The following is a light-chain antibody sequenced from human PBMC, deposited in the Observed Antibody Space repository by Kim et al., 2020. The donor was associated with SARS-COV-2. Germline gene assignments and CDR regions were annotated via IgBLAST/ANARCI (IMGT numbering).Light chain of an antibody. CDR1: QSISSN. CDR2: GAS. V-gene: IGKV3-15*01. J-gene: IGKJ5*01. Sequence: EIVMTQSPATLSVSPGERVTLSCRASQSISSNLAWYQQKPGQAPRLLISGASTRATNIPSRFSGSGSGREFTLTITTLQSEDFAIYYCQQYSDWSPITFGQVTRLEIK. CDR3: QQYSDWSPIT.